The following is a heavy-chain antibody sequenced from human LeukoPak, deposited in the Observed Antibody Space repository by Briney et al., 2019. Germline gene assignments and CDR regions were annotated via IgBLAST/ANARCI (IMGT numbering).Heavy chain of an antibody. D-gene: IGHD2-21*02. CDR3: ATDRDNSDWQKRFDS. Sequence: PGGSLRLSCAASGFTFGSHWMTWVRQAPGKGLGWVGNINQDASEINYVDSVRGRFTISRDNAKNSLHLQMNSLRAEDTAVYYCATDRDNSDWQKRFDSWGQGTLVTVSS. CDR2: INQDASEI. CDR1: GFTFGSHW. J-gene: IGHJ4*02. V-gene: IGHV3-7*01.